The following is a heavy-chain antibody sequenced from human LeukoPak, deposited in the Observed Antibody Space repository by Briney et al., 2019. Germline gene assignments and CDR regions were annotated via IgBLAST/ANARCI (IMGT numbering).Heavy chain of an antibody. D-gene: IGHD5-12*01. CDR2: IYYSGST. J-gene: IGHJ5*02. CDR1: GGSISSYY. V-gene: IGHV4-59*01. Sequence: PSETLSLTCTVSGGSISSYYWSWIRQPPGKGLEWIGYIYYSGSTNCNPSLKSRVTISVDTSKNQFSRKLSSVTAADTAVYYCARVGYSGYGPWSQGTLVTVSS. CDR3: ARVGYSGYGP.